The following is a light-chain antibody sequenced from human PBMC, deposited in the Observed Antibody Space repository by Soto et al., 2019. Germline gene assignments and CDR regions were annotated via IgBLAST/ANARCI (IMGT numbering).Light chain of an antibody. V-gene: IGLV2-23*01. Sequence: QPVLTQPASVSGSPGQSITISCTGTSSDVGSGSHNLVSWYQQRPGKAPKVMIYEGTKRPSGVSNRFSGSKSGNTASLTISGLQAEDEADYYCCSYAGSFTYVFGTGTKLTVL. CDR3: CSYAGSFTYV. CDR1: SSDVGSGSHNL. CDR2: EGT. J-gene: IGLJ1*01.